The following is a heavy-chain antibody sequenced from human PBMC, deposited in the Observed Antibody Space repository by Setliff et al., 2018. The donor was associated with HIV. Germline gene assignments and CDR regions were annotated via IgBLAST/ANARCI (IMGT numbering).Heavy chain of an antibody. CDR1: GASISSSSHH. J-gene: IGHJ6*03. CDR2: IYYTGST. CDR3: ARIVRWELVATSTFLYYYMDV. V-gene: IGHV4-39*01. D-gene: IGHD1-26*01. Sequence: KPSETLSLTCTVSGASISSSSHHWAWIRQPPGKGLEYIGNIYYTGSTHHNPSLESRVATSVDTSKNQFSLKLSSVTAADTAVYYCARIVRWELVATSTFLYYYMDVWGKGTTVTVSS.